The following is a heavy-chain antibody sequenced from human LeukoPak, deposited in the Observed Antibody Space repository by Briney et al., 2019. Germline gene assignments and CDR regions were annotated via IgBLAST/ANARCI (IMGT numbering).Heavy chain of an antibody. Sequence: QSGGSLRLSCAASGFTFSNAWMSWVRQAPGKGLEWVAHINPAGNERYHVDSVKGRFTISRDNAKNTLYLQMNSLRAEDTAVYYCAREDFWSGLNVWGQGTLVTVSS. V-gene: IGHV3-7*01. CDR1: GFTFSNAW. CDR3: AREDFWSGLNV. CDR2: INPAGNER. D-gene: IGHD3-3*01. J-gene: IGHJ4*02.